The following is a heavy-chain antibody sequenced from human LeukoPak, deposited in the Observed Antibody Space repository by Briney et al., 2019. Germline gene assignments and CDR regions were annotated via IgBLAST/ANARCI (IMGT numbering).Heavy chain of an antibody. D-gene: IGHD3-10*01. CDR3: ARDLWFGDYYYYGMDV. J-gene: IGHJ6*02. Sequence: GGSLRLSCAASGFTFSSYSMNWVRQAPGKGLEWVSYISSSGSTIYYADSVKGRFTISRDNAKNSLYLQMNSLRAEDTAVYYCARDLWFGDYYYYGMDVWGQGTTVTVSS. CDR2: ISSSGSTI. CDR1: GFTFSSYS. V-gene: IGHV3-48*04.